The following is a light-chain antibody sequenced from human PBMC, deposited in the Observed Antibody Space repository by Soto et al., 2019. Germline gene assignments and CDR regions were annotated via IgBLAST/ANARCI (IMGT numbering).Light chain of an antibody. V-gene: IGLV2-14*01. J-gene: IGLJ3*02. CDR1: SSDIGAYNY. Sequence: QSALTQPASVSGSPGQSITISCTGSSSDIGAYNYVSWYQQHPGKAPKLMIYDVTNRPSGVSYRFSGSKSGSTASLTISGLQAEDEAAYYCSSYTSSRIRVFGGGTKLTVL. CDR3: SSYTSSRIRV. CDR2: DVT.